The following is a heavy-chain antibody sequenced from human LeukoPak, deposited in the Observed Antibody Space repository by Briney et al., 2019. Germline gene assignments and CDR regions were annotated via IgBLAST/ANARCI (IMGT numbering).Heavy chain of an antibody. CDR1: GFTFSSYA. Sequence: GGSLRLSCAASGFTFSSYAMSWVRQAPGKGLEWVSAISGYGGSTHYADSVKGRFTISRDNSKNTLYLLMNSLRAEDTAIYYCSKDNVVVPAANDAFDVWGQGTMVTVSS. V-gene: IGHV3-23*01. CDR2: ISGYGGST. J-gene: IGHJ3*01. D-gene: IGHD2-2*01. CDR3: SKDNVVVPAANDAFDV.